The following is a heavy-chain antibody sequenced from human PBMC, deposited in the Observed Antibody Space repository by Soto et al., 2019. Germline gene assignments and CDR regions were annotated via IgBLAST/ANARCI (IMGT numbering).Heavy chain of an antibody. J-gene: IGHJ4*02. CDR1: SGSISSSNW. D-gene: IGHD2-2*01. CDR3: ARASRYCSSTSCYDGYFDY. CDR2: IYHSGST. Sequence: SETLSLTCAVSSGSISSSNWWSWVRQPPGKGLEWIGEIYHSGSTNYNPSLKSRVTISVDKSKNQFSLKLSSVTAADTAVYYCARASRYCSSTSCYDGYFDYWGQGTLVTVS. V-gene: IGHV4-4*02.